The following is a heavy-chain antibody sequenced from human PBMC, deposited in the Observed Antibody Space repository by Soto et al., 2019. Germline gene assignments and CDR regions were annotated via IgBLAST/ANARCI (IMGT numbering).Heavy chain of an antibody. CDR3: AGDSRCNQVVAVDY. Sequence: ASVKVSCKASGYTFSNYGMSWVRQAPGQGLEWMGWISAYNGYTKYAQKFQGRVTMTTDTSTSTGYMELRSLRSDDTAVYYCAGDSRCNQVVAVDYWGQGTLVTVSS. D-gene: IGHD7-27*01. CDR2: ISAYNGYT. CDR1: GYTFSNYG. J-gene: IGHJ4*02. V-gene: IGHV1-18*01.